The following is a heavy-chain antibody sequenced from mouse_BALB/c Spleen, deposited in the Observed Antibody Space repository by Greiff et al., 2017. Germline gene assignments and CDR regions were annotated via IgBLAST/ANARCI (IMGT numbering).Heavy chain of an antibody. CDR1: GFTFSSYT. CDR2: ISNGGGST. V-gene: IGHV5-12-2*01. J-gene: IGHJ2*01. CDR3: ARLGSNYFDY. D-gene: IGHD4-1*01. Sequence: EVMLVESGGGLVQPGGSLKLSCAASGFTFSSYTMSWVRQTPEKRLEWVAYISNGGGSTYYPDTVKGRFTISRDNAKNTLYLQMSSLKSEDTAMYYCARLGSNYFDYWGQGTTLTVSS.